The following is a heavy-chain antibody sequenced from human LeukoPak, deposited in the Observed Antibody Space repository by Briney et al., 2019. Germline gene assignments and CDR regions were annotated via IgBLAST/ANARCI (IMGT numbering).Heavy chain of an antibody. CDR1: VGSFSGYY. V-gene: IGHV4-34*01. CDR3: AGPTRF. Sequence: PSETLSLTCAVYVGSFSGYYWSWIRQPPGKGLEWIGEINHSGSTNYNPSLKSRVTISVDTSKNQFSLKLSSVTAADTAVYYCAGPTRFWGQGTLVTVSS. J-gene: IGHJ4*02. CDR2: INHSGST.